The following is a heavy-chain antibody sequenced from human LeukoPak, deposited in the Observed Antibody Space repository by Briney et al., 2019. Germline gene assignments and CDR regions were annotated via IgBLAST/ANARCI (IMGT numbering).Heavy chain of an antibody. V-gene: IGHV4-59*01. Sequence: PSETLSLTCTVSGGSISSYYWSWIRHPPGKGLEWIGYIYYSGSTNYNPSLKSRFTISVDTSKNQFSLKLSSVTAADTAVYYCARTDYSNYVAYYYYMDVWGKGTTVTVSS. CDR2: IYYSGST. CDR3: ARTDYSNYVAYYYYMDV. CDR1: GGSISSYY. D-gene: IGHD4-11*01. J-gene: IGHJ6*03.